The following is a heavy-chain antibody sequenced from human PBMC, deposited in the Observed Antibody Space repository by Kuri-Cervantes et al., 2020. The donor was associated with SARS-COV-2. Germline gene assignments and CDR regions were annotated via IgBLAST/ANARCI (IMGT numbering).Heavy chain of an antibody. D-gene: IGHD6-13*01. CDR1: GYTFTDYY. Sequence: SVKVSCKASGYTFTDYYMHWVRQAPGQGLEWMGGIIPIFGTANYAQKFQGRVTITTDESTSTAYMELSSLRSEDTAVYYCASGSIAAAGTLPSFDYWGQGTLVTVSS. CDR2: IIPIFGTA. CDR3: ASGSIAAAGTLPSFDY. V-gene: IGHV1-69*05. J-gene: IGHJ4*02.